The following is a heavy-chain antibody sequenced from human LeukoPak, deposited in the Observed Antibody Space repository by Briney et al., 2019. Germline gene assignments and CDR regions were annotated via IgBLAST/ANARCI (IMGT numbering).Heavy chain of an antibody. CDR1: GGSISSGGYY. D-gene: IGHD5-18*01. Sequence: SETLSLTCTVSGGSISSGGYYWSWIRQPPGKGLEWIGYIYHSGSTYYNPSLKSRVTISVDTSKNQFSLKLTSVTAADTAVYYCARDLSLYSYGTFAYWGQGTLVTVSS. J-gene: IGHJ4*02. V-gene: IGHV4-30-2*01. CDR3: ARDLSLYSYGTFAY. CDR2: IYHSGST.